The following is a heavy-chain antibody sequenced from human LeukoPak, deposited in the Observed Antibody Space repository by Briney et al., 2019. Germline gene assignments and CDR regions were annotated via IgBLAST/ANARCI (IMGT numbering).Heavy chain of an antibody. V-gene: IGHV1-3*04. CDR2: INTGSGDR. CDR3: ARKMQGEQHPFDY. D-gene: IGHD3-16*01. CDR1: GYTFTTYP. Sequence: ASVKVSCKASGYTFTTYPIDWVRQAHGKSLEWMGWINTGSGDRKYSQNFQGRVTINRDTSASTAYMELSSLTSQDTAVYYCARKMQGEQHPFDYWGQGALVTVSS. J-gene: IGHJ4*02.